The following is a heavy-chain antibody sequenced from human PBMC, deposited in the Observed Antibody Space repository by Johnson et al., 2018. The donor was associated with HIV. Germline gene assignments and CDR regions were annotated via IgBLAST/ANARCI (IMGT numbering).Heavy chain of an antibody. V-gene: IGHV3-30-3*01. CDR3: ARGGAARTLWEVHDAFDI. J-gene: IGHJ3*02. D-gene: IGHD1-26*01. CDR1: GFTFSSYA. Sequence: QLVESGGGVVQPGRSLRLSCAASGFTFSSYAMHWVRQAPGKGLEWVAVISYDGSNKDYADSVKGRFTISRDNSKNTLYLQMNSRRAEDTAVYYCARGGAARTLWEVHDAFDIWGQGTMVTVSS. CDR2: ISYDGSNK.